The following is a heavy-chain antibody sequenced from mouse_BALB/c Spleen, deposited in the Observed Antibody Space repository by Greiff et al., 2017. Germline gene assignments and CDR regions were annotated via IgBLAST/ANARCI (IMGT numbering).Heavy chain of an antibody. D-gene: IGHD1-1*02. CDR1: GYTFTSYW. CDR2: IYPSDSYT. J-gene: IGHJ2*01. Sequence: VQLQQPGAELVRPGASVKLSCKASGYTFTSYWINWVKQRPGQGLEWIGNIYPSDSYTNYNQKFKDKATLTVDKSSSTAYMQLSSPTSEDSAVYYCTRCGNYFDYWGQGTTLTVAS. V-gene: IGHV1-69*02. CDR3: TRCGNYFDY.